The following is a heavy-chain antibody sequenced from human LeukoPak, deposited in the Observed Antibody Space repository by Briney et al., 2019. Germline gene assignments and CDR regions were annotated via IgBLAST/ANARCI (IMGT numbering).Heavy chain of an antibody. J-gene: IGHJ4*02. CDR3: SRQRVDIGWPRGPDY. CDR2: IDYSGSA. D-gene: IGHD6-19*01. CDR1: DDSMSRSSYY. Sequence: SETLSLTCSVSDDSMSRSSYYWGWIRQPPGQGLEWIGNIDYSGSAYYNPSLKSRVIMSVDTPKKQFSLKLSLVTATDTAVYYCSRQRVDIGWPRGPDYWGQGTLVTVSS. V-gene: IGHV4-39*01.